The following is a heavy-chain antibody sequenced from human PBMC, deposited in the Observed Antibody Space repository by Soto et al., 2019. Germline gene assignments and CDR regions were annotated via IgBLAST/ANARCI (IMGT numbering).Heavy chain of an antibody. CDR3: ARAAQISVWFDP. J-gene: IGHJ5*02. Sequence: SETLSLTCTVSGGSISSYYWSWIRQPPGKGLEWIGYIYYSGSTNYNPSLKSRVTISVDTSKNQFSLKLSSVTAADTAVYYCARAAQISVWFDPWGQGTLVTVSS. D-gene: IGHD3-16*01. CDR1: GGSISSYY. CDR2: IYYSGST. V-gene: IGHV4-59*01.